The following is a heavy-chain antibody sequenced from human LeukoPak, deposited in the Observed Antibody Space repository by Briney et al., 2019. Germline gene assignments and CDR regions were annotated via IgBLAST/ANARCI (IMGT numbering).Heavy chain of an antibody. V-gene: IGHV3-48*03. CDR1: GSTFSSEE. Sequence: GGSLSLSCAASGSTFSSEEKSWVRQAPGKGLEWVSYISSSGSTIYYADSVKGRFTISRDNAKNSLYLQTISLRAEDTAVYYCARKGRGYCSGGSCYGIVDAFYRCGEERMVTVSS. CDR3: ARKGRGYCSGGSCYGIVDAFYR. CDR2: ISSSGSTI. D-gene: IGHD2-15*01. J-gene: IGHJ3*02.